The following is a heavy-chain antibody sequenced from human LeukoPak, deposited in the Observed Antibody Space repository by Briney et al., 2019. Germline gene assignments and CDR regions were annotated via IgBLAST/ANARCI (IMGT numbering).Heavy chain of an antibody. CDR3: ARDVTTLVAFDI. V-gene: IGHV4-38-2*02. CDR1: GYSISSGYY. J-gene: IGHJ3*02. CDR2: IYHSGST. Sequence: PETLSLTCTVSGYSISSGYYWGWIRQPPGKGLEWIGSIYHSGSTYYNPSLKSRVTISVDTSKNQFSLKLSSVTAADTAVYYCARDVTTLVAFDIWGQGTMVTVSS. D-gene: IGHD6-13*01.